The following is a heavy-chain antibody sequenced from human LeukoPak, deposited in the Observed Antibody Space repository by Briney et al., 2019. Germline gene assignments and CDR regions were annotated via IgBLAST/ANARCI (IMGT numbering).Heavy chain of an antibody. CDR1: GFTFSTYA. Sequence: GGSLRLSCAASGFTFSTYAMHWVRQAPGKGLECVSTISTYGASTYYADSVKGRFTISRDNSKNTLYLQMSSLRAEDTAIYYCVKEIYSYDKYYYFCAMDVWGQGTTVTVSS. D-gene: IGHD5-18*01. V-gene: IGHV3-64D*06. CDR3: VKEIYSYDKYYYFCAMDV. J-gene: IGHJ6*02. CDR2: ISTYGAST.